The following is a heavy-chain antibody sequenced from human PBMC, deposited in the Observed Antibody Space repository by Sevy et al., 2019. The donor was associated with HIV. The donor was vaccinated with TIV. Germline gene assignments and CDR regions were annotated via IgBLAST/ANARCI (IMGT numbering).Heavy chain of an antibody. D-gene: IGHD2-8*01. CDR1: GFTFSVYT. Sequence: SGYLRLSCTASGFTFSVYTMTWVRQAPGKGLEWVSTICFGGGTIHYADSVMGRFTFSRDNSKNTLYLQMNSLRVDDTAVHYCVREGCTQPHDYWGQGTLVTVSS. J-gene: IGHJ4*02. CDR3: VREGCTQPHDY. V-gene: IGHV3-23*01. CDR2: ICFGGGTI.